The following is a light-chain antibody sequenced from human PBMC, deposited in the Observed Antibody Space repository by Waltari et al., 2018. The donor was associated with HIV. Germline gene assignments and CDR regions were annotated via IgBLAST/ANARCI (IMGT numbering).Light chain of an antibody. CDR3: SSYTSSSTRV. CDR2: DVS. CDR1: NNDVGGSTY. Sequence: QSALTQPASVSGSPGQSITISCTGTNNDVGGSTYVSWYQQHPGKAPKLMIYDVSNRPSGVSNRFSGSKSGNTASLTISGLQAEDEADYYCSSYTSSSTRVFGGGTKLTVL. J-gene: IGLJ3*02. V-gene: IGLV2-14*03.